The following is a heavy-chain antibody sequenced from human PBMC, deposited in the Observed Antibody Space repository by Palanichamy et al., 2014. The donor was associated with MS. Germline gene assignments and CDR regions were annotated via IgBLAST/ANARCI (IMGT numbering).Heavy chain of an antibody. CDR2: ISAYNGDI. V-gene: IGHV1-18*01. CDR3: ARDSGGKYSFGQRALDF. D-gene: IGHD5-18*01. CDR1: GYTFTGYG. Sequence: QVQLVQSGAEMKKPGASVKVSCKTSGYTFTGYGISWVRQAPGQGLEWLGWISAYNGDIEYAQRLQGRVTMTWDTTTSTAYMELKSLISDDTAVYYCARDSGGKYSFGQRALDFWGQGTLVTVSS. J-gene: IGHJ4*02.